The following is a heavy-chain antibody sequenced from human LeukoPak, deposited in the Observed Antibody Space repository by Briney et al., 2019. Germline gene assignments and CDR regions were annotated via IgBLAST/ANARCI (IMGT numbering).Heavy chain of an antibody. Sequence: GGSLRLSCAASGFTFNNYGMHWVRQAPGKGLEWVAVISYDGSNEYYADSVKGRFTISRDNSKNTLYLQMNSLRAEDTAVYYCARDQYLGSVELVVYYMDVWGKGTTVTVSS. CDR1: GFTFNNYG. D-gene: IGHD6-6*01. J-gene: IGHJ6*03. CDR2: ISYDGSNE. V-gene: IGHV3-30*03. CDR3: ARDQYLGSVELVVYYMDV.